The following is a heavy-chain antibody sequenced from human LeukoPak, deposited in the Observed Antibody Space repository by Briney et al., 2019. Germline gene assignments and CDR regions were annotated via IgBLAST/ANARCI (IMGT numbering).Heavy chain of an antibody. D-gene: IGHD2-21*01. CDR3: ASVGDGTFDY. CDR2: IHTSGST. J-gene: IGHJ4*02. V-gene: IGHV4-61*02. Sequence: PSETLSLTCTVSGGSISSDNNYWSWIRQPAGKGLEWIGRIHTSGSTNHNPSLKSRVTISVDTSKNQFSLKLSSVTAADTAVYYCASVGDGTFDYWGQGTLVTVSS. CDR1: GGSISSDNNY.